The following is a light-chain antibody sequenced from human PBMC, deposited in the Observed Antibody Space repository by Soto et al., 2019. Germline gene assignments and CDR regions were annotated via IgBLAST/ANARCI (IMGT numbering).Light chain of an antibody. Sequence: EIVLTQSPGTLSLSPGERATLSCRASQSFSSSYLAWDQQKPGQAPRLLMYGASNRAAGTPDRFSGSGSGTDFTLTISRLEPEDLAVYYCQQYSNSPPYTFGQGTKLEIK. V-gene: IGKV3-20*01. CDR1: QSFSSSY. CDR3: QQYSNSPPYT. J-gene: IGKJ2*01. CDR2: GAS.